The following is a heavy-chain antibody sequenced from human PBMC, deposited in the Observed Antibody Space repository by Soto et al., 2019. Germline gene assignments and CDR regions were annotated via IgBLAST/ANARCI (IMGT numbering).Heavy chain of an antibody. CDR1: RFTFNIYA. Sequence: EVQLLESGGGLVQPGGSLRLSCAASRFTFNIYAMSWVRRAPGKGLEWVSVISGSGAITYYADSVKGRFTIYRDNPRTTVYLQMNSLRAEDTAVYYCAQDLGDTSPVGFAFWGKGTLVTVSA. D-gene: IGHD2-21*02. J-gene: IGHJ4*02. CDR2: ISGSGAIT. CDR3: AQDLGDTSPVGFAF. V-gene: IGHV3-23*01.